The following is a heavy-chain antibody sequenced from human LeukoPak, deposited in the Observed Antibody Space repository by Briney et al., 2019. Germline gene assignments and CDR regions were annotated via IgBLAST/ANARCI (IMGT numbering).Heavy chain of an antibody. V-gene: IGHV1-8*02. Sequence: ASVKVSCKASGYTFTNYEINWLRQATGQGLEGLGWESTDSGNSDSAQKFQGRITLTRDTSISTIFLELRNLRSDATAVYYCARGVSGGVDYWGQGTLVTVSS. D-gene: IGHD2-15*01. CDR2: ESTDSGNS. CDR3: ARGVSGGVDY. J-gene: IGHJ4*02. CDR1: GYTFTNYE.